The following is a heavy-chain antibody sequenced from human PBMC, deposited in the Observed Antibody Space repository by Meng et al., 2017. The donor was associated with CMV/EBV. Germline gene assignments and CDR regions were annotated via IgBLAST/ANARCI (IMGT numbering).Heavy chain of an antibody. D-gene: IGHD2-2*02. J-gene: IGHJ3*01. Sequence: GESLKISCVGSGFSFNDHAMIWVRQPPGKGLEWVSGINWSGSGACYADSVKGRFTISRNNARNSLSLEMNNLRVEDTALYYCVRGDMPAAVLGSFDLWGQGTMVTVS. CDR2: INWSGSGA. CDR1: GFSFNDHA. V-gene: IGHV3-20*04. CDR3: VRGDMPAAVLGSFDL.